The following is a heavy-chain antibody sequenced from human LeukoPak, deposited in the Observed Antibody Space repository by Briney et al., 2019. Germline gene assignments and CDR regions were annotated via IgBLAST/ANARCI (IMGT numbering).Heavy chain of an antibody. D-gene: IGHD6-19*01. CDR3: ARGRWLVNY. CDR2: IYYNETT. J-gene: IGHJ4*02. V-gene: IGHV4-59*01. Sequence: SETLSLTCTVSGSSISTYYWSWIWQPVGKGLEWIGYIYYNETTNYNPSVKSRVTISADTSKNQFSLKLRSVTAADTAVYYCARGRWLVNYWGQGNLVTVSS. CDR1: GSSISTYY.